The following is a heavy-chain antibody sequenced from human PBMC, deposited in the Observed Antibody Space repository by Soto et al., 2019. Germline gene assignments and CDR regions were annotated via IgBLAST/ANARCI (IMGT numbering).Heavy chain of an antibody. D-gene: IGHD3-10*01. CDR3: AKKVNSGPGSQYFDY. V-gene: IGHV3-23*01. Sequence: EGQLLESGGGLVQPGGSLRLSCAASGFIFSSYSMSWVRQAPGRGLEWVSGFRTGGDDGTTYYADSVKGRFTISRDNSKNTLFLQMNSLRAEDTAIYYCAKKVNSGPGSQYFDYWGQGTLVTVSS. J-gene: IGHJ4*02. CDR1: GFIFSSYS. CDR2: FRTGGDDGTT.